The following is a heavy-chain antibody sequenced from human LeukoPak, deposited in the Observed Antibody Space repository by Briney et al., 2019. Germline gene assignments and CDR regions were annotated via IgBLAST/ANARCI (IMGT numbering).Heavy chain of an antibody. V-gene: IGHV3-30-3*01. CDR2: ISYDGSNK. CDR3: ARGPTGYSSGGGFDY. Sequence: GGSLRLSCAASGFTFSSYAMHWVRQAPGKGLEWVAVISYDGSNKYYADSVKGRFTISRDNSKNTLYLQMNSLRAEDTAVYYCARGPTGYSSGGGFDYWGQGTLVTVSS. D-gene: IGHD6-19*01. CDR1: GFTFSSYA. J-gene: IGHJ4*02.